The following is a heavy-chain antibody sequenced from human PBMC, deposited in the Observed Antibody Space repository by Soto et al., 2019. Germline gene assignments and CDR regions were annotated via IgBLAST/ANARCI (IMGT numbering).Heavy chain of an antibody. CDR1: GFTFSSYA. CDR2: ISGSGGST. CDR3: AKVALVAMIAPLDAFDI. V-gene: IGHV3-23*01. J-gene: IGHJ3*02. Sequence: EVQLLESGGGLVQPGGSLRLSCAASGFTFSSYAMSWVRQAPGKGLEWVSAISGSGGSTYYADSVKGRFTISRDNSKNTLYLQMNSLRAADTAVYYCAKVALVAMIAPLDAFDIWGQGTMVTVSS. D-gene: IGHD3-22*01.